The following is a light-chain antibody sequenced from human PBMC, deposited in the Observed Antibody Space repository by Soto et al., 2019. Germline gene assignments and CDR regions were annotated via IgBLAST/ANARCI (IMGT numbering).Light chain of an antibody. V-gene: IGLV2-23*01. CDR2: EGS. CDR1: SSDVGSYNL. J-gene: IGLJ2*01. Sequence: QSALTQPASVSGSPGQSITISCTGTSSDVGSYNLVSWYQQHPGKAPKLMIYEGSKRPSGVSNRFSGSKSGNTASLTISGLQAEDEADYYCCSHAGSSTVVFGGGTQLTVL. CDR3: CSHAGSSTVV.